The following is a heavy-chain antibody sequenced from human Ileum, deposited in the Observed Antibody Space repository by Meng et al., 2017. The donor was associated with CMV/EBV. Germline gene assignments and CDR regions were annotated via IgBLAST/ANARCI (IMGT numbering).Heavy chain of an antibody. V-gene: IGHV6-1*01. Sequence: QVQLQPSGPGLVKTSPTLLLTCAISGDSVSSTTVTWNWIRESPSRGLEWLGRTYYRSKWFNDYALSVRGRITINPDISKNQLSLQLNSVTPEDTAVYYCVRLTGNSWLDYWGRGTLVTVSS. J-gene: IGHJ4*02. D-gene: IGHD6-13*01. CDR2: TYYRSKWFN. CDR1: GDSVSSTTVT. CDR3: VRLTGNSWLDY.